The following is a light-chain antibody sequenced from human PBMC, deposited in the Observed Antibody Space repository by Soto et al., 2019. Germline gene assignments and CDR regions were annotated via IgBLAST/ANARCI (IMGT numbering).Light chain of an antibody. Sequence: QSVLTQPASVCGSPGQSITISCTGTSSDVGGYNYVYWYQQHPGKAPKLMIYEVSNRPSGVSNRFSGSKSGNTASLTISGLQAEDEADYYCSSYTSSSTLVFGGGTKLTVL. CDR1: SSDVGGYNY. CDR3: SSYTSSSTLV. J-gene: IGLJ3*02. V-gene: IGLV2-14*01. CDR2: EVS.